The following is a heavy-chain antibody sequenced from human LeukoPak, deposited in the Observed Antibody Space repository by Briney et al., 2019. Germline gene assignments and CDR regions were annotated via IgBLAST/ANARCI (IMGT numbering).Heavy chain of an antibody. CDR3: ARGANMVRGADDAFDI. Sequence: GGSLRLSCAASGFTLSSYAMHWVRQAPGKGLEWVAVISYDGSNKYYADSVKGRFTISRDNSKNTLYLQMNSLRAEDTAVYYCARGANMVRGADDAFDIWGQGTMVTVSS. J-gene: IGHJ3*02. D-gene: IGHD3-10*01. V-gene: IGHV3-30*01. CDR1: GFTLSSYA. CDR2: ISYDGSNK.